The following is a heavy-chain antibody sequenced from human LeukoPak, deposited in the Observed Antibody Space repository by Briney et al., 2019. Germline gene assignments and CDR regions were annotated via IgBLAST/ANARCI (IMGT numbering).Heavy chain of an antibody. CDR2: IYPGDSDT. CDR3: GRYPKNYYDVTGYLDL. V-gene: IGHV5-51*01. Sequence: GESLKISCKGSGYSFTTYWIGWVRQMPGKGLEWMGIIYPGDSDTRYSPSFQGQDTTSPDKSISTAYLQWSSLKASDTAIYYCGRYPKNYYDVTGYLDLWGQGTLVTVSS. J-gene: IGHJ4*02. D-gene: IGHD3-22*01. CDR1: GYSFTTYW.